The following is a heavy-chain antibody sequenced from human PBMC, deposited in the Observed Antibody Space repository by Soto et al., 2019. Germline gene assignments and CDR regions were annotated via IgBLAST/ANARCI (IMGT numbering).Heavy chain of an antibody. Sequence: GGSLRLSCAASGFTFSSYSMNWVRQAPGKGLEWVSSISSSSYIYYADSVKGRFTISRDNAKNSLYLQMNSLRAEDTAVYYCARDIVGETPLNWFDPWGQGTLVTVSS. CDR1: GFTFSSYS. J-gene: IGHJ5*02. V-gene: IGHV3-21*01. CDR2: ISSSSYI. D-gene: IGHD3-16*01. CDR3: ARDIVGETPLNWFDP.